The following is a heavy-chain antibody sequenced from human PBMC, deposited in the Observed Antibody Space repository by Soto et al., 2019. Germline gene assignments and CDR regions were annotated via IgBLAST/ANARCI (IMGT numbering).Heavy chain of an antibody. CDR1: GFTFSSYA. D-gene: IGHD6-13*01. V-gene: IGHV3-23*01. CDR3: AKDLSSSWFGHNWFDP. CDR2: ISGSGGST. J-gene: IGHJ5*02. Sequence: GGSLRLSCAASGFTFSSYAMSWVRQAPGKGLEWVSAISGSGGSTYYADSVKGRFTISRDNSKNTLYLQMNSLRAEDTAVYYCAKDLSSSWFGHNWFDPWGQGTLVTVSS.